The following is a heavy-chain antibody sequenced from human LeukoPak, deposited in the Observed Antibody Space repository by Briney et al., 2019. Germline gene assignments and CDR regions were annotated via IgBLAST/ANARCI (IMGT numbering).Heavy chain of an antibody. CDR3: AKGRWSLTPYYFDY. CDR1: GFTFSSYA. Sequence: QPGGSLRLSCAASGFTFSSYAMHWVRQAPGKGLEWVAVISYDGSNKYYADSVKGRFTISRDNSKNTLYLQMNSLRAEDTAVYYCAKGRWSLTPYYFDYWGQGTLVTVSS. J-gene: IGHJ4*02. V-gene: IGHV3-30*04. D-gene: IGHD4-23*01. CDR2: ISYDGSNK.